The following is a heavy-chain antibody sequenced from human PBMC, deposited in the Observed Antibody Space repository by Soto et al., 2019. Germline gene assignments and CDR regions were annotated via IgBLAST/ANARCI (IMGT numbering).Heavy chain of an antibody. CDR3: ATWLIREHAFDI. Sequence: DVQVVESGGGLIQPGGSLRLSCAASGFTVSGKKYITWVRQAPGQGLERVSALYLADVTFYADSVRGRFTVSIVSSNNTVYIQMNNLSPDDTAVYFCATWLIREHAFDIWGLGTMVTVSS. CDR2: LYLADVT. D-gene: IGHD6-19*01. V-gene: IGHV3-53*01. J-gene: IGHJ3*02. CDR1: GFTVSGKKY.